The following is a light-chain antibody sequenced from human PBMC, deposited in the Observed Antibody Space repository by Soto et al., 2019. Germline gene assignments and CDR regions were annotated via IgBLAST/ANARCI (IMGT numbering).Light chain of an antibody. Sequence: QSALTQPASVSGSPGQSITISCTGTSSDVGGYNYVSWYQQHPGTAPKLIIFEVSNRPSGVSDRFSGFKSANTAYLTISGVQPEDEADYHCSSYTTIKTVVFGGGTKLTVL. J-gene: IGLJ2*01. V-gene: IGLV2-14*01. CDR1: SSDVGGYNY. CDR3: SSYTTIKTVV. CDR2: EVS.